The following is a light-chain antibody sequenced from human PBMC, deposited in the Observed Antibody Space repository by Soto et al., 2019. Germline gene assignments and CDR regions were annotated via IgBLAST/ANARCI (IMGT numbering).Light chain of an antibody. Sequence: DIQMTQSPSTLSASVGDRVTITCRASQTLSAWLAWYQQKPGKAPKVLIYKASTLASGVPSRFSGGGSGTEFTLTISSLQPDDFATYYCQQYNSFSYTFGQGTKVDIK. CDR1: QTLSAW. V-gene: IGKV1-5*03. CDR3: QQYNSFSYT. J-gene: IGKJ2*01. CDR2: KAS.